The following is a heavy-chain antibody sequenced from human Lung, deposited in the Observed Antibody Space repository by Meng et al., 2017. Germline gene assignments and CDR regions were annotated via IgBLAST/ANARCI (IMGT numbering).Heavy chain of an antibody. V-gene: IGHV4-34*01. Sequence: GRRQQWGEGLLKPSETLPLTCAVSGGSFSDYYWSWIRQPPGKGLEWIGEINHSGSTNYNPSLESRATISVDTSQNNLSLKLSSVTAADSAVYYCARGPTTMAHDFDYWGQGTLVTVSS. D-gene: IGHD4-11*01. J-gene: IGHJ4*02. CDR2: INHSGST. CDR3: ARGPTTMAHDFDY. CDR1: GGSFSDYY.